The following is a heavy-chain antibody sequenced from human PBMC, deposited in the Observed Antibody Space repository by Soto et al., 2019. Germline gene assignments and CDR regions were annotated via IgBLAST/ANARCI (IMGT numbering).Heavy chain of an antibody. CDR1: GDSVYSNSAA. V-gene: IGHV6-1*01. CDR2: TYYRSKWYN. D-gene: IGHD2-2*01. CDR3: AREPPYCSSTSCYGLGFDY. J-gene: IGHJ4*02. Sequence: SQTLSLTCAISGDSVYSNSAAWNWIRQSPSRGLEWLGRTYYRSKWYNDYAVSVKSRITINPDTSKNQFSLQLNSVTPEDTAVYYCAREPPYCSSTSCYGLGFDYWGQGTLVTVSS.